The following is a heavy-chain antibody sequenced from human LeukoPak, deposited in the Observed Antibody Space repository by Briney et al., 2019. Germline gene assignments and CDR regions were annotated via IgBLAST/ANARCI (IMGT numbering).Heavy chain of an antibody. D-gene: IGHD1-26*01. CDR1: GFIFSNYA. V-gene: IGHV3-23*01. CDR3: AIKSRGSSLGSFDD. J-gene: IGHJ4*02. Sequence: GGSLRLSCAASGFIFSNYAISWVRQAPGKGLEWVSSISSGVGSTYYADSVKGRFTIFRDNSKNTLYLQMNSLRAEDTAVYYCAIKSRGSSLGSFDDWGQGTLVTVSS. CDR2: ISSGVGST.